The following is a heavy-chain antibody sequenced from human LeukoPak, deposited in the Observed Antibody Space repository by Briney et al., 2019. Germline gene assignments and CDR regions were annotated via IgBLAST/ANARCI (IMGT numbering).Heavy chain of an antibody. CDR2: IYYSGST. V-gene: IGHV4-59*01. Sequence: ETLSLTCTVSGGSISSYYWSWIRQPPGKGLEWIGYIYYSGSTNYNPSLKSRVTISVDTSKNQFSLKLSSVTAADTAVYYCARGIRIVGAAHFDYWGQGTLVTVSS. CDR1: GGSISSYY. D-gene: IGHD1-26*01. J-gene: IGHJ4*02. CDR3: ARGIRIVGAAHFDY.